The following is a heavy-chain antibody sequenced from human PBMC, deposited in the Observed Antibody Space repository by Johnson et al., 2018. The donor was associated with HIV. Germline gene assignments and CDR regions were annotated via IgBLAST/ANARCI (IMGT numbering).Heavy chain of an antibody. CDR1: GFSFSNAW. Sequence: VQLVESGGGLVKPGGSLRVSCAASGFSFSNAWMSWVRQAPGKGLEWVGRIKSKPDGGTTAYADSVKDRFTIARDNSKNTLHLQMNSLSAEDTAVYYCARRGVGATTDAFDLWGQGTMVAVSS. J-gene: IGHJ3*01. D-gene: IGHD1-26*01. CDR3: ARRGVGATTDAFDL. CDR2: IKSKPDGGTT. V-gene: IGHV3-15*01.